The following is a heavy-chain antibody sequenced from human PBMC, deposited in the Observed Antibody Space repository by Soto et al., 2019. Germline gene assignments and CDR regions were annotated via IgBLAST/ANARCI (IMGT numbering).Heavy chain of an antibody. Sequence: SDTLSLTCSVPGGSISSYYWSWIRQPPGKGLEWIGYIYYTGSTNYNPSLKSRITIAVDTSKNQFSLKLSSVTAADTAVYYCARVTYSSSWFYFDYWGQGALVTVS. CDR1: GGSISSYY. CDR3: ARVTYSSSWFYFDY. V-gene: IGHV4-59*01. D-gene: IGHD6-13*01. J-gene: IGHJ4*02. CDR2: IYYTGST.